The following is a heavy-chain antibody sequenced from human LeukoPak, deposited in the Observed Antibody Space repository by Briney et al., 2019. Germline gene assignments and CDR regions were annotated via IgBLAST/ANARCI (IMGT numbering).Heavy chain of an antibody. CDR2: MNPNSGGT. J-gene: IGHJ4*02. CDR1: GYTFTGYD. CDR3: AREKDSSVWYYFDY. V-gene: IGHV1-2*06. D-gene: IGHD6-19*01. Sequence: ASLKVSCKASGYTFTGYDIHWVPQAPGQGLEWMGRMNPNSGGTNYAQKFQGRVTMTRHTSSSRAYMELSRLRSDDPAVYYCAREKDSSVWYYFDYWGQGTLVTVSS.